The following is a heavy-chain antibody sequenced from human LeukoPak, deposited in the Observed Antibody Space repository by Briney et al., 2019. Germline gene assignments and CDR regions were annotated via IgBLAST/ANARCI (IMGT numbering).Heavy chain of an antibody. CDR2: IYYSGST. CDR1: GGSIGSYY. J-gene: IGHJ4*02. D-gene: IGHD1-7*01. Sequence: PSETLSLTCTVSGGSIGSYYWSWIRQPPGKGLEWIGYIYYSGSTNYNPSLKSRVTISVDTSKNQFSLKLSSVTAADTAVYCCARGGTTPSLIRFDYWGQGTLVTVSS. CDR3: ARGGTTPSLIRFDY. V-gene: IGHV4-59*01.